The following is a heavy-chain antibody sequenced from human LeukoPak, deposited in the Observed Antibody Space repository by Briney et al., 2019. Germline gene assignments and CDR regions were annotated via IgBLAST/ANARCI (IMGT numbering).Heavy chain of an antibody. J-gene: IGHJ4*02. V-gene: IGHV4-59*01. CDR2: IYDSGST. D-gene: IGHD6-19*01. CDR3: ARVRGYSSGWYGYYFDY. Sequence: SETLSLTCTVSGGSISSYYWSWIRQPPGKGLEWIGYIYDSGSTNYNPSLKSRVTISVDTSKNQFSLKLSSVTAADTAVYYCARVRGYSSGWYGYYFDYWGQGTLVTVSS. CDR1: GGSISSYY.